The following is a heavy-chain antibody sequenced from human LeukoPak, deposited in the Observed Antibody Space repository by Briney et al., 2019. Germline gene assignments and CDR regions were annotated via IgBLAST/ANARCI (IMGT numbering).Heavy chain of an antibody. D-gene: IGHD3-10*01. CDR2: ISSSSSYI. J-gene: IGHJ4*02. CDR1: GFTFSSYG. V-gene: IGHV3-21*01. CDR3: ARDPGGSLDY. Sequence: AGGSLRLSCAASGFTFSSYGMNWVRQAPGKGLEWVSSISSSSSYIYYADSVKGRFTISRDNAKNSLYLQMNSLRAEDTAVYYCARDPGGSLDYWGQGTLVTVSS.